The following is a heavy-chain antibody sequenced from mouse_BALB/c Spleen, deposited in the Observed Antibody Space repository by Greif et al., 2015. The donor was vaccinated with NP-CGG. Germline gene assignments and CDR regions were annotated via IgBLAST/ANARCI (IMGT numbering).Heavy chain of an antibody. J-gene: IGHJ4*01. V-gene: IGHV5-12-1*01. D-gene: IGHD2-3*01. CDR2: IRSGGGST. CDR1: GFAFSSYD. Sequence: EVHLVESGGGLVKPGGSLKLSCAASGFAFSSYDMSWVRQTPEKRLEWVAYIRSGGGSTYYPDTVKGRFTISRDNAKNTLYLQMSSLKSEYTAMYYCARYDGYYYYAMDYWGQGTSVTVSS. CDR3: ARYDGYYYYAMDY.